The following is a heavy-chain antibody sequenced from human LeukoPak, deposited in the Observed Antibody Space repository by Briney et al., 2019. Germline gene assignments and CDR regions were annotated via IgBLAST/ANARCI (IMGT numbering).Heavy chain of an antibody. V-gene: IGHV3-21*01. CDR1: GFTFSSYS. CDR2: ISSSSSYI. Sequence: PGGSLRLSCAASGFTFSSYSMNWVRQAPGKGLDWVSSISSSSSYIYYADSVKGRFTISRDNAKNSLYLQMNSLRAEDTAVYYCARRSGSSDFDYWGQGTLVTVSS. D-gene: IGHD3-10*01. CDR3: ARRSGSSDFDY. J-gene: IGHJ4*02.